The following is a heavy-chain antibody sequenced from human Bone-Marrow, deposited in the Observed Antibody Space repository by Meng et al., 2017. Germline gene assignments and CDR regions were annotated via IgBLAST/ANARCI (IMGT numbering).Heavy chain of an antibody. Sequence: GESLKISCVGSGFRFSDHYMDWVRQAPGKGLEWIGRSKSKAESYNTEYAASVKGRFTISRDNTLNSLYLQMSSLKTEDTAVYFCARGCHSFDSWGQGTLVTVSS. V-gene: IGHV3-72*01. CDR3: ARGCHSFDS. D-gene: IGHD4/OR15-4a*01. J-gene: IGHJ4*02. CDR1: GFRFSDHY. CDR2: SKSKAESYNT.